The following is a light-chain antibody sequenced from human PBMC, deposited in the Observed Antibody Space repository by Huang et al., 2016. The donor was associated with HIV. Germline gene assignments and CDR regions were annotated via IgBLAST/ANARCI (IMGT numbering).Light chain of an antibody. J-gene: IGKJ2*01. CDR2: GAS. CDR3: QQYNDWPYT. Sequence: EIVMTQSPATLSVSPGERATLSCRASQTVSSKLAWYQQKPGQALRLLIYGASTRATGIPARFSGSGSGTEFTLTISSLQSEDFVVYYCQQYNDWPYTFGQGTKLEIK. CDR1: QTVSSK. V-gene: IGKV3-15*01.